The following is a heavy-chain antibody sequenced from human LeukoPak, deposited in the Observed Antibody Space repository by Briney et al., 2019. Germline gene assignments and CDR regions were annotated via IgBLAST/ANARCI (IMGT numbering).Heavy chain of an antibody. CDR1: GYTFTGYY. J-gene: IGHJ4*02. CDR3: ARGSPPRVYYDRSGYYSYYFDY. D-gene: IGHD3-22*01. CDR2: INPNSGGT. V-gene: IGHV1-2*02. Sequence: ASVKVSCKASGYTFTGYYMHWVRQAPGQGLEWMGWINPNSGGTNYAQKFQGRVTMTRDTSISTAYMELNRLRSDDTAVYYCARGSPPRVYYDRSGYYSYYFDYWGQGTLVPVSS.